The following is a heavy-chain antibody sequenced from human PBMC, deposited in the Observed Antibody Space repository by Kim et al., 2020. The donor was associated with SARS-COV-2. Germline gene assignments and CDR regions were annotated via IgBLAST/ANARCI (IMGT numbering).Heavy chain of an antibody. J-gene: IGHJ6*02. CDR2: IKGDGSEG. CDR1: GFTSSNYW. V-gene: IGHV3-7*03. D-gene: IGHD5-12*01. Sequence: GGSLRLSCAASGFTSSNYWMSWVRQAPGKGLEWVANIKGDGSEGYYVDSVKGRFTISRDNAKNSLFLQLNSLRAEDTAIYYCAPSGGRGGLNVWGQGTTVTVPS. CDR3: APSGGRGGLNV.